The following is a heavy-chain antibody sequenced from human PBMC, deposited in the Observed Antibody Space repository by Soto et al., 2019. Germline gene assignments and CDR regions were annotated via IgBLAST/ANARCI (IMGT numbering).Heavy chain of an antibody. CDR3: ARDQDCSSTSCYYFDY. D-gene: IGHD2-2*01. V-gene: IGHV3-33*01. Sequence: QVQLVESRGGVVQPGRSLRLSCAASGFTFSSYGMHWVRQAPGKGLEWVAVIWYDGSNKYYADSVKGRFTISRDNSKNTLYLQMNSLRAEDTAVYYCARDQDCSSTSCYYFDYWGQGTLVTVSS. CDR2: IWYDGSNK. CDR1: GFTFSSYG. J-gene: IGHJ4*02.